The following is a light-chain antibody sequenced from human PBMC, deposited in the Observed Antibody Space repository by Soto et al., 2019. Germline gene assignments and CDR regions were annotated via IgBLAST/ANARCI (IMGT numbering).Light chain of an antibody. Sequence: DIQMTQSPSSVSASVGDRVTITCRASQSISSWLAWYQQKPGTVPKLLIYAASSLQGGVPSRFSCSRAAAEFTLTITSLQAEDFGTDYCQQCDSFPITFGQGTRLEIK. CDR2: AAS. V-gene: IGKV1-12*01. CDR1: QSISSW. CDR3: QQCDSFPIT. J-gene: IGKJ5*01.